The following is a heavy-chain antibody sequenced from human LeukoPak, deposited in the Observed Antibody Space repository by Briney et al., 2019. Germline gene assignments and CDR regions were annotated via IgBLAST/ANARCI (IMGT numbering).Heavy chain of an antibody. V-gene: IGHV3-30*09. CDR3: ARGGYSTAWYMNFDY. J-gene: IGHJ4*02. Sequence: GGSLRLSCAASGFAFSSYAMHRLRQAPGKGLEWVTVISYDGLNEYYADSVKGRFAISRDNSKNTLYLQMNSLRAEDTAVYYCARGGYSTAWYMNFDYWGQGTLVTVSS. CDR1: GFAFSSYA. CDR2: ISYDGLNE. D-gene: IGHD6-13*01.